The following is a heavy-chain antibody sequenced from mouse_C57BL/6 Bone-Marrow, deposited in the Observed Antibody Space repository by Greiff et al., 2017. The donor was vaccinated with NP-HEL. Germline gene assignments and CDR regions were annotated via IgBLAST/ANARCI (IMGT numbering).Heavy chain of an antibody. V-gene: IGHV1-5*01. J-gene: IGHJ3*01. CDR1: GYTFTSYW. D-gene: IGHD3-2*02. CDR3: TRSGCSWFAY. Sequence: VQLQQSGTVLARPGASVKMSCKTSGYTFTSYWMHWVKQRPGQGLEWIGAIYPGNSDTSYNQKFKGKAKLTAVTSASTAYMELSSLTNEDSAVYYCTRSGCSWFAYWGQGTLVTVSA. CDR2: IYPGNSDT.